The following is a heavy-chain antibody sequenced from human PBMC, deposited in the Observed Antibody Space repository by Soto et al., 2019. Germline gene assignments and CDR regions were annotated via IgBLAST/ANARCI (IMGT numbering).Heavy chain of an antibody. J-gene: IGHJ6*02. CDR3: ARHLADAGTRRYYYYGMDV. CDR1: GYSFTSYW. D-gene: IGHD6-13*01. V-gene: IGHV5-51*01. CDR2: IYPGDSDT. Sequence: PGESLKISCKGSGYSFTSYWIGWVRQVPGKGLEWMGIIYPGDSDTRYSPSFQGQVTISADKSISTAYLQWSSLKASDTAMYYCARHLADAGTRRYYYYGMDVWGQGTTVTVSS.